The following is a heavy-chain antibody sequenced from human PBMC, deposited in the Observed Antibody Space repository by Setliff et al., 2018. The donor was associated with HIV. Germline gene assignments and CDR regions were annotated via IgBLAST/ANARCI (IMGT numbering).Heavy chain of an antibody. Sequence: SETLSLTCTVSGGSISTSISYWGWIRQPPGKGLEWIGSIYYSGNTYFSPSLKSRITISVDTSKNQFSLNLRSVTAADTAVYFCARARGPPLPVLDLWGQGTLVTVSS. CDR3: ARARGPPLPVLDL. V-gene: IGHV4-39*07. D-gene: IGHD3-10*01. CDR1: GGSISTSISY. CDR2: IYYSGNT. J-gene: IGHJ5*02.